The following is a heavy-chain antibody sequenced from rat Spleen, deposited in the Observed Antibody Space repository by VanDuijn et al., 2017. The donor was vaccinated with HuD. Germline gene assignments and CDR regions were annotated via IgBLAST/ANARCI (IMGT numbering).Heavy chain of an antibody. D-gene: IGHD1-7*01. CDR2: ISFSRST. V-gene: IGHV3-1*01. J-gene: IGHJ2*01. Sequence: EVQLQESGPGLVKPSQSLSLTCSVTGYSITSIYWGWIRKFPGNKMEWMGYISFSRSTTYNPSLKSRISISRDTSKNQFFLQLNSVTTEDTAKYYCARYRNTMGLFDYWGQGVMVTVSS. CDR1: GYSITSIY. CDR3: ARYRNTMGLFDY.